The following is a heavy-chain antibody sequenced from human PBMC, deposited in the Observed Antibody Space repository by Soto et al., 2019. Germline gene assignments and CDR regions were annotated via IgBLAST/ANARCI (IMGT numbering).Heavy chain of an antibody. CDR1: GGSFSHYH. D-gene: IGHD3-10*01. J-gene: IGHJ4*02. Sequence: QVQLQQWGAGLLKPSETLPLTCAVYGGSFSHYHWSWIRQPPGKGLEWIGEINHSGSTNYNPSLKSRVTISVQTSKKQFSLKLDSVTAADTAVYYCASKDMATMSGNSWGQGTLVTVSS. CDR2: INHSGST. V-gene: IGHV4-34*01. CDR3: ASKDMATMSGNS.